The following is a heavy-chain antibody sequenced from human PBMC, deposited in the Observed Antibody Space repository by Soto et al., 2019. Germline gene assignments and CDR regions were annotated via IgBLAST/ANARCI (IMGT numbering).Heavy chain of an antibody. CDR3: ARGGGVGVAGSAAFDM. D-gene: IGHD3-3*01. CDR2: INPATGAA. J-gene: IGHJ3*02. CDR1: GYPVTAYY. Sequence: QLHLVQSGAVVKKPGASVTVSCSASGYPVTAYYMHWVRQAPGRGLEWMGGINPATGAAKYTQTLQGRVTMTRETSTSTDLMELSGLTSEDTAVFYCARGGGVGVAGSAAFDMWGQGTLVTVSS. V-gene: IGHV1-2*02.